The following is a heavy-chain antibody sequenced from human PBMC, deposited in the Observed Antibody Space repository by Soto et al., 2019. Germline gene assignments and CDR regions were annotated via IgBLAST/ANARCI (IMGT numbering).Heavy chain of an antibody. V-gene: IGHV1-18*01. J-gene: IGHJ2*01. CDR1: GYTFTSYG. CDR3: ARDGYCSGGSCYLDWYFDL. D-gene: IGHD2-15*01. CDR2: ISAYNGNT. Sequence: QVQLVQSGAEVKKPGASVKVSCKASGYTFTSYGISWVRQAPGQGLEWMGWISAYNGNTNYAQKLQGRVTMTTDTSTSTAYMERRSLRSDDTAVYYCARDGYCSGGSCYLDWYFDLWGRGTLVTVSS.